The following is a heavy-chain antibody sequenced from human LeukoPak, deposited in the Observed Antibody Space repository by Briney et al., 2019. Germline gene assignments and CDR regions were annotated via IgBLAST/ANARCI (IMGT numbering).Heavy chain of an antibody. CDR2: INPNSGGT. CDR3: ARSGLWFGESYFDY. J-gene: IGHJ4*02. Sequence: ASVKVSCKASGDTFTGYYMHWVRQAPGQGLEWMGWINPNSGGTNYAQKFQGRVTMTRDTSISTAYMELSRLRSDDTAVYYCARSGLWFGESYFDYWGQGTLVTVSS. V-gene: IGHV1-2*02. D-gene: IGHD3-10*01. CDR1: GDTFTGYY.